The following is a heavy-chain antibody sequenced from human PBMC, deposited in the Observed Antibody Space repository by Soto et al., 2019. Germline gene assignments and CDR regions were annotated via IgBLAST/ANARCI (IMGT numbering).Heavy chain of an antibody. J-gene: IGHJ6*02. Sequence: QVQLQESGPGLVKPSATLSLTCSVSGGSISSDYWSWIRQPPGKGLEWIGYIYYTGSTNYNPSLKSRVTISVDTSKNQFSLNLRSVTAADTAVYYCGRAHRGVVVVAAREMDVLGQWTTVTVSS. CDR3: GRAHRGVVVVAAREMDV. V-gene: IGHV4-59*01. D-gene: IGHD2-15*01. CDR1: GGSISSDY. CDR2: IYYTGST.